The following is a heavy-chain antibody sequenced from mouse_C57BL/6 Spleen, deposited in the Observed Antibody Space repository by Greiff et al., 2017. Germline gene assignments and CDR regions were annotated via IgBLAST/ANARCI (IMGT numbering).Heavy chain of an antibody. V-gene: IGHV1-15*01. CDR3: TRGNFDY. Sequence: QVQLQQSGAELVRPGASVTLSCKASGYTFTDYEMHWVKQTPVHGLEWIGAIDPETGGTAYNQKFKCKAILTADKSSSTAYMELRSLTSEDSAVYYCTRGNFDYWGQGTTLTVSS. CDR1: GYTFTDYE. CDR2: IDPETGGT. J-gene: IGHJ2*01.